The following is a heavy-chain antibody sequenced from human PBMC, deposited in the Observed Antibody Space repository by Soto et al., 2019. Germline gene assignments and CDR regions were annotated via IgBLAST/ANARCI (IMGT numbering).Heavy chain of an antibody. V-gene: IGHV4-31*03. CDR1: GGSISSGGYY. CDR3: ARSITIFGVGNWFDP. D-gene: IGHD3-3*01. CDR2: IYYSGST. J-gene: IGHJ5*02. Sequence: SETLSLTCTVSGGSISSGGYYWSWIRQHPGKGLEWIGYIYYSGSTYYNPSLKSRVTISVDTSKNQLSLKLSSVTAADTAVYYCARSITIFGVGNWFDPWGQGTLVT.